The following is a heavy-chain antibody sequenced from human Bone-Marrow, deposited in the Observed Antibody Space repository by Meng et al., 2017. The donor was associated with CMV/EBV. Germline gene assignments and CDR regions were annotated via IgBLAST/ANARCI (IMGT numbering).Heavy chain of an antibody. Sequence: GESLKISCAASGFTFSSYWMSWVRQAPGKGLEWVANIKQDGSEKYYVDSVKGRFTISRDNAKNSLYRQMNSLRAEDTAVYYCATYYDDSSGYYPLGDWGQGTRVTVSS. J-gene: IGHJ4*02. CDR3: ATYYDDSSGYYPLGD. CDR1: GFTFSSYW. CDR2: IKQDGSEK. V-gene: IGHV3-7*01. D-gene: IGHD3-22*01.